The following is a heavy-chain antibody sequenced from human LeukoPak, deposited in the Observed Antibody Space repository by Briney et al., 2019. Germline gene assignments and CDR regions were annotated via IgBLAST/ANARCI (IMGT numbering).Heavy chain of an antibody. CDR3: AREAAADDY. V-gene: IGHV1-18*01. J-gene: IGHJ4*02. CDR1: GYTFTSYA. D-gene: IGHD6-13*01. CDR2: ISAYNGYT. Sequence: ASVKVSCKASGYTFTSYAMNWVRQAPGQGLEWMGWISAYNGYTNYAEKLQGRVTMTTDTSTSTAYMELRSLRSDDTAVYYCAREAAADDYWGQGTLVTVSS.